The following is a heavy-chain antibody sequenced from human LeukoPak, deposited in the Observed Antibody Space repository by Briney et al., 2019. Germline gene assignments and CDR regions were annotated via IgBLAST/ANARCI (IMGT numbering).Heavy chain of an antibody. Sequence: SGTLSLTCTVSGGSISSYYWSWIRQPPGKGLEWIGYIYYSGSTNYNPSLKSRVTISVDTSKNQFSLKLSSVTAADTAVYYCARGPIAAAGAHYFDYWGQGTLVTVSS. CDR1: GGSISSYY. J-gene: IGHJ4*02. CDR2: IYYSGST. V-gene: IGHV4-59*01. D-gene: IGHD6-13*01. CDR3: ARGPIAAAGAHYFDY.